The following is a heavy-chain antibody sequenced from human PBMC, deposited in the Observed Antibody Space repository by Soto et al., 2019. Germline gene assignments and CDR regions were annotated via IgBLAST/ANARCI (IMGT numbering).Heavy chain of an antibody. J-gene: IGHJ3*02. Sequence: GGSLRLSCAASGFTFSSYWMTWVRQAPGKGLEWVANMKQDGSVIHYADSVKGRFTISRDNAKNSLYLQMNNLRVEDTALYYFASDGGPCGGGSCFDAFDIWGQGTMVTVSS. D-gene: IGHD2-15*01. V-gene: IGHV3-7*01. CDR1: GFTFSSYW. CDR3: ASDGGPCGGGSCFDAFDI. CDR2: MKQDGSVI.